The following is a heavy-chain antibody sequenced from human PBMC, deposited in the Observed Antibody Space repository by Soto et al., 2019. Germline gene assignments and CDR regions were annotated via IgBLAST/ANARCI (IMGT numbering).Heavy chain of an antibody. CDR1: GFTFSSYG. D-gene: IGHD3-3*01. Sequence: QVQLVESGGGVVQPGRSLRLSCAASGFTFSSYGMHWVRQAPGKGLEWVAVIWYDGSNKYYADSVKGRFTISRDNSKNTMYLQMNTLSGEDTAVYYCARDSRFLEWLPFDCWGQGTLVTVSS. CDR3: ARDSRFLEWLPFDC. CDR2: IWYDGSNK. V-gene: IGHV3-33*01. J-gene: IGHJ4*02.